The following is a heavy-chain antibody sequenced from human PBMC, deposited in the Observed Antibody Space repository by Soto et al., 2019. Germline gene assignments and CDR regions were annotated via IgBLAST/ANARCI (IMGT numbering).Heavy chain of an antibody. CDR1: GGSVSSGSYY. CDR3: ASVAAVVVGAGWFDP. D-gene: IGHD2-15*01. V-gene: IGHV4-61*01. CDR2: IYYSGST. J-gene: IGHJ5*02. Sequence: QVQLQESGPGLVKPSETLSLTCTVSGGSVSSGSYYWSWIRQPPGKGLEWIGYIYYSGSTNYNPSLKRRVPISVDTSKHQFSLKPSSVTAADTAVYYCASVAAVVVGAGWFDPWGQGTLVTVSS.